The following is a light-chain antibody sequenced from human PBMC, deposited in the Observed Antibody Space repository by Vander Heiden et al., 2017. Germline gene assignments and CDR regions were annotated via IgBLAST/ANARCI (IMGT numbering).Light chain of an antibody. CDR3: QQYNNWPPWT. Sequence: VMTQSPAPLSGSPGESATLSCRSSQSVSSNLAWYQQNPGQAPRLLIYGASTRATGIPARFSGSGSGTEFTLTISSLQSEDFAVYYCQQYNNWPPWTFGQGTKVEIK. CDR1: QSVSSN. J-gene: IGKJ1*01. V-gene: IGKV3-15*01. CDR2: GAS.